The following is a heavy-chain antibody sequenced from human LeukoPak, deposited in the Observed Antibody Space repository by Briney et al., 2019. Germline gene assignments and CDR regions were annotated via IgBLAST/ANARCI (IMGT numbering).Heavy chain of an antibody. Sequence: GGSLRLSCAASGFSFRSFTMHWVRQAPGKGLEWVSGISDSDADTHYADSVKGRFTISRDNSKNMVYLQMSSLRVEDTALYYCAKDFVRGTLTGAFDVWGRGAMVTVST. V-gene: IGHV3-23*01. CDR3: AKDFVRGTLTGAFDV. CDR2: ISDSDADT. J-gene: IGHJ3*01. D-gene: IGHD3-10*01. CDR1: GFSFRSFT.